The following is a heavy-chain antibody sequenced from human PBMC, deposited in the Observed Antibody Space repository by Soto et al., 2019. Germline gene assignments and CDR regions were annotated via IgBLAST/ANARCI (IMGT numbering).Heavy chain of an antibody. Sequence: GGSLRLSCAASGFTFSDYYMSWIRQAPGKGLEWVSYISSSSSYTNYADSVKGRFTISRDNAKNSLYLQMNSLRAEDTAVYYCARWDYDYIWEQSAFDIWGQGTMVTVSS. CDR1: GFTFSDYY. CDR2: ISSSSSYT. CDR3: ARWDYDYIWEQSAFDI. V-gene: IGHV3-11*03. D-gene: IGHD3-16*01. J-gene: IGHJ3*02.